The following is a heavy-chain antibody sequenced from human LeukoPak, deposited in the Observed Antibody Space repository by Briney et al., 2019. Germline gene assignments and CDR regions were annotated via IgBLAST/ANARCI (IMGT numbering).Heavy chain of an antibody. Sequence: GGSLRLSCAASGFTFSSYGMHWVRQAPGKGLEWVAVISYDGSNKYYADSVKGRFTISRDNTMNSLYLQMSSLRAEDTAVYYCATDRGWRTSGYYLYYFEYWGQGTLVTYSP. J-gene: IGHJ4*02. CDR3: ATDRGWRTSGYYLYYFEY. D-gene: IGHD3-3*01. CDR2: ISYDGSNK. V-gene: IGHV3-30*03. CDR1: GFTFSSYG.